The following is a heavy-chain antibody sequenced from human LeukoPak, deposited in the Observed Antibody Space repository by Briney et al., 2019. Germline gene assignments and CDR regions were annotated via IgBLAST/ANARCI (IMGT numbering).Heavy chain of an antibody. CDR3: AKDRYYYDSSALQYYFDY. D-gene: IGHD3-22*01. CDR2: ISGSGGST. V-gene: IGHV3-23*01. CDR1: GFTFSSYA. J-gene: IGHJ4*02. Sequence: HPGGSLRLSCAASGFTFSSYAMTWVRQAPGKGLEWVSAISGSGGSTYYAASVKGRFTISRDNSKNTLYLQMNSLRAGDTAVYYCAKDRYYYDSSALQYYFDYWGQGTLVTVSS.